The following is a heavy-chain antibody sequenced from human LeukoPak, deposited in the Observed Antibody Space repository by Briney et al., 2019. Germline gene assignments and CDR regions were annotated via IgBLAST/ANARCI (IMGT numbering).Heavy chain of an antibody. CDR1: GYSISSGYY. V-gene: IGHV4-38-2*02. Sequence: SETLSLTCTVSGYSISSGYYWSWIRQPPGKGLEWIGEINDSGSTNYNPSLKSRVTISVDTSKNQFSLKLSSVTAADTAVYYCARVKTRGSWYPYYYYGMDVWGQGTTVTVSS. CDR3: ARVKTRGSWYPYYYYGMDV. D-gene: IGHD6-13*01. J-gene: IGHJ6*02. CDR2: INDSGST.